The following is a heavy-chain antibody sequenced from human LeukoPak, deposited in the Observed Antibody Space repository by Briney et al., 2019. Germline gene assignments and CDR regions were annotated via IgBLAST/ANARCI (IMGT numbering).Heavy chain of an antibody. CDR2: IKQDGSEK. V-gene: IGHV3-7*01. J-gene: IGHJ4*02. D-gene: IGHD3-22*01. CDR3: ARDGSVYDSDY. Sequence: PGGSLRLSCAASGFTFSSYWMTWVRQAPGKGLEWVANIKQDGSEKSYVDSVTGRFTISRDNARNSLYLQMNSLRAEDTAVYYCARDGSVYDSDYWGQGTLVTVSS. CDR1: GFTFSSYW.